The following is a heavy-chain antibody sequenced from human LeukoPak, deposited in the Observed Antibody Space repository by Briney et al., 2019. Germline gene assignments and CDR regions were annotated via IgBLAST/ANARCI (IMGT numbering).Heavy chain of an antibody. Sequence: PSETLSLTCAVYGGSFSGYYWSWIRQPPEKGLEWIGEINHSGSTNYNPSLRSRLTMSLDESKNQVSLNLTSVTAADTAVYYCSRESGPFSPFGFWGQGTLVSVHS. CDR2: INHSGST. J-gene: IGHJ4*02. V-gene: IGHV4-34*01. D-gene: IGHD1-26*01. CDR3: SRESGPFSPFGF. CDR1: GGSFSGYY.